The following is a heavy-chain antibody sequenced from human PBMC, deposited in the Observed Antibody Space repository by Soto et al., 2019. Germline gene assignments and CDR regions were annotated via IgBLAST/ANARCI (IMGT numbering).Heavy chain of an antibody. Sequence: QVQLQESGPGLVKPSQTLSLTCSVSGASTVSHYHWTWIRQPPGKGLEWMGYIFNRGTTFYNPSLTSLLSISMDTSGNHFSLELRSVTAADTAVYYCALALGPTTGLDYWGQGTLVTVSS. CDR1: GASTVSHYH. CDR3: ALALGPTTGLDY. D-gene: IGHD1-26*01. V-gene: IGHV4-31*01. CDR2: IFNRGTT. J-gene: IGHJ4*02.